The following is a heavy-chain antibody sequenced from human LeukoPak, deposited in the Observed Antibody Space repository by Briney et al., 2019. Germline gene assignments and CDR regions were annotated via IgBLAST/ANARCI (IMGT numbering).Heavy chain of an antibody. CDR3: ERDMTLLPYNWFDP. V-gene: IGHV4-4*07. CDR1: GRSISNYY. CDR2: IYTSGST. Sequence: KPSETLSLTCTVSGRSISNYYWNWIRHPAGKGLEWIGRIYTSGSTNYNPSLKTRVTMSVDTPKNQFSLKLRSVTAADTAVYYCERDMTLLPYNWFDPWGQGTLVTVSS. D-gene: IGHD2-15*01. J-gene: IGHJ5*02.